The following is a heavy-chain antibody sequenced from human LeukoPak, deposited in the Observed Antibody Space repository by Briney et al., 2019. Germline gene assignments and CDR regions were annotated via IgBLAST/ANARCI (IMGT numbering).Heavy chain of an antibody. V-gene: IGHV3-33*01. Sequence: GRSLRLSCAASGFTFSSYGMHWVRQAPGKGLEWVAVIWYDGSNKYYADSVKGRFTISRDNSKKTLYLQMNSLRAEDTAVYYCAREVELSADYWGQGTLVTVSS. J-gene: IGHJ4*02. CDR1: GFTFSSYG. CDR3: AREVELSADY. D-gene: IGHD3-16*02. CDR2: IWYDGSNK.